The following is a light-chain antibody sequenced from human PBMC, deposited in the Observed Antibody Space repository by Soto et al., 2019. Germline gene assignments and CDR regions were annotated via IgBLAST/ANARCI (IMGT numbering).Light chain of an antibody. Sequence: QSALTQPPSASGSPGQSVTISCTGTSSDVGAYNYVSWYQQYPGKAPKLMIYEVSKRPSGVPDRFSGFKSGKTASLTVSGLQREDEADYYCTSYAGSNIWVFGGGTKVTVL. V-gene: IGLV2-8*01. CDR1: SSDVGAYNY. J-gene: IGLJ3*02. CDR3: TSYAGSNIWV. CDR2: EVS.